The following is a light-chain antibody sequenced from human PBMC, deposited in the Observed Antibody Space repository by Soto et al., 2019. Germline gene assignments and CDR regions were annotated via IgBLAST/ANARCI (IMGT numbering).Light chain of an antibody. CDR1: SSDVGSYNL. J-gene: IGLJ2*01. CDR3: CSYAGSSTFVV. CDR2: EDS. Sequence: QSVLTQPASVSGSPGQSITISCTGTSSDVGSYNLVSWYQQHPGKAPKLVIYEDSKRPSGVSNRFSGSKSGNTASLTVSGLQAEDEADYYCCSYAGSSTFVVFGGGTKVTVL. V-gene: IGLV2-23*02.